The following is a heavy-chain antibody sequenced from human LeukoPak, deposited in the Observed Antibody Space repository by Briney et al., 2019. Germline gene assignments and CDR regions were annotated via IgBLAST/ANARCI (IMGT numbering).Heavy chain of an antibody. D-gene: IGHD2-8*01. V-gene: IGHV1-69*13. CDR2: IIPIFGTA. CDR1: GGTFSSYA. CDR3: ARDPVYGSLMDV. Sequence: SVKVSCKASGGTFSSYAISWVRQAPGQGLEWMGGIIPIFGTANYAQKFQGRVTITADESTSTAYMELSSLRSEDTAVYYCARDPVYGSLMDVWGQGTTVTISS. J-gene: IGHJ6*02.